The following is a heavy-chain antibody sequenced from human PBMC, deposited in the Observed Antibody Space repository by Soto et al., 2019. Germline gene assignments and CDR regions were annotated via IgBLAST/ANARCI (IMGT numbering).Heavy chain of an antibody. Sequence: GGSLRLSCVASGLTLGSRAMSWGRQSQGEGLEWGSTITDTGGDAKYADSVRGRFAIARDNSKNTLYLQMSALRAEDSAIYFCVRGSQDSYPGSRIFDFWGRGTLVTVS. J-gene: IGHJ4*02. CDR3: VRGSQDSYPGSRIFDF. V-gene: IGHV3-23*01. CDR2: ITDTGGDA. CDR1: GLTLGSRA. D-gene: IGHD3-10*01.